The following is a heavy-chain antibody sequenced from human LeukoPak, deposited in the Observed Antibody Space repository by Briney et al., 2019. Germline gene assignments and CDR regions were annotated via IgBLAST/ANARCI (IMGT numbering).Heavy chain of an antibody. Sequence: PGGSLRLSCAASGFNLSSHWMAWVRQAPGKGLEWVSAISSSGGNTYYADSVKGRFTISRDNSKNTLYLQMNSLRAEDTAVYYCAKYYHFDNSGFLNYFDYWGQGTLVTVSS. J-gene: IGHJ4*02. CDR2: ISSSGGNT. V-gene: IGHV3-23*01. CDR1: GFNLSSHW. D-gene: IGHD3-22*01. CDR3: AKYYHFDNSGFLNYFDY.